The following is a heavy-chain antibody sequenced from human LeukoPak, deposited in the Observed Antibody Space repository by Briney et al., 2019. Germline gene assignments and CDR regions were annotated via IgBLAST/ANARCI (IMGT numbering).Heavy chain of an antibody. V-gene: IGHV3-53*01. CDR3: ARGSGGSYYMNY. CDR1: GFTVSTNY. CDR2: IYSGGST. J-gene: IGHJ4*02. Sequence: GGSLTPSCAASGFTVSTNYISWVRQAPGKGLEWVSVIYSGGSTYYADSVKGRFTISRDNFKNTLYLQMNSLRAEDTAVYYCARGSGGSYYMNYWGQGTLVTVSS. D-gene: IGHD1-26*01.